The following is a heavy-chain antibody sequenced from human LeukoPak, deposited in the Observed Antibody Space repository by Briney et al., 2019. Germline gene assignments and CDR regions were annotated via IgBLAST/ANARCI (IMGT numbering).Heavy chain of an antibody. D-gene: IGHD2-2*01. CDR3: ARAGRYCSSTSCYDY. J-gene: IGHJ4*02. CDR1: GFTFDDYG. CDR2: ISGSNSYI. V-gene: IGHV3-21*01. Sequence: GGSLRLSCAASGFTFDDYGMNWVRQAPGKGLEWVSSISGSNSYIYYADSVKGRFTISRDNAKNSLYLQTNSLRAEDTAVYYCARAGRYCSSTSCYDYWGQGTLVTVSS.